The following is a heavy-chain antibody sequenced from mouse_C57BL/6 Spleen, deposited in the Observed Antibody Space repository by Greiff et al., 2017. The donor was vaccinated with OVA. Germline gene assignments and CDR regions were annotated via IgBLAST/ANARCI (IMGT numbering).Heavy chain of an antibody. Sequence: QVQLQQPGAELVKPGASVKLSCKASGYTFTSYWMHWVKQRPGQGLEWIGMIHPNSGSTNYNEKFKSKATLTVDKSSSTAYMQHSSLTSEDSAVYYCARNHRGTEYFDYWGQGTTLTVSS. V-gene: IGHV1-64*01. CDR2: IHPNSGST. J-gene: IGHJ2*01. CDR3: ARNHRGTEYFDY. CDR1: GYTFTSYW. D-gene: IGHD2-14*01.